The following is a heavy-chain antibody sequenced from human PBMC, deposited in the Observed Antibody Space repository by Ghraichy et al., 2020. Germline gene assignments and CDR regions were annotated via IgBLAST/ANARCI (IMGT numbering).Heavy chain of an antibody. V-gene: IGHV3-21*01. Sequence: GGSLRLSCAASGFAFSTYPMNWVRQAPGKGLEWVSSLSTSSKYIYYADSLKGRFTISRDNAKNSLYLQMKSLRAEDTAVYYCVRDLTVAQAHWNYRYAFDIWGRGTMVFFSS. CDR2: LSTSSKYI. D-gene: IGHD1-7*01. CDR1: GFAFSTYP. CDR3: VRDLTVAQAHWNYRYAFDI. J-gene: IGHJ3*02.